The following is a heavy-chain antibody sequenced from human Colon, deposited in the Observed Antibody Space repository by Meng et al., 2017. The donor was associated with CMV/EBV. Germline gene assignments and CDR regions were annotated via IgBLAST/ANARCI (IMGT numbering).Heavy chain of an antibody. Sequence: GESLKISCAASGFTFSSYAMHWVRQAPGKGLEWVAIIPYDGSDAYYADSVKGRFTVSRDNSQNTLYLQMNSLRVEDSAVYYCAKAHDIVISRGMDVWGQGTPVTVSS. V-gene: IGHV3-30*04. D-gene: IGHD2/OR15-2a*01. CDR1: GFTFSSYA. CDR2: IPYDGSDA. CDR3: AKAHDIVISRGMDV. J-gene: IGHJ6*02.